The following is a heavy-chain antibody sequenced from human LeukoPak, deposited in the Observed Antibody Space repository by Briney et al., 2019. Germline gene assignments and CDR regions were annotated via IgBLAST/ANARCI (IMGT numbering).Heavy chain of an antibody. CDR2: IYFDGSS. V-gene: IGHV4-39*01. D-gene: IGHD3-10*01. CDR1: GDSISTTNYY. Sequence: PSETLALTCTVSGDSISTTNYYWGWIRQPPGKGLEWIGSIYFDGSSDYSPSLKSRVTISIDTSKNHFSLKLNSVTAADTAVYFCARYYGSGRDADHWGQGTLVTVSS. J-gene: IGHJ5*02. CDR3: ARYYGSGRDADH.